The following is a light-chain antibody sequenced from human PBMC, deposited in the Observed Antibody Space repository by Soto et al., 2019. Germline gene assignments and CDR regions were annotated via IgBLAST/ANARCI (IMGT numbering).Light chain of an antibody. CDR3: QQDDTDARS. V-gene: IGKV1-5*03. CDR1: QSVSNW. CDR2: EES. J-gene: IGKJ1*01. Sequence: DIQMTQSPSALSASVGYRVTISCRASQSVSNWLAWYRQKPGEAAELLIYEESTLERGVPSRFSGSGSWTDFNLTISILQPDDCATFCCQQDDTDARSFCHGNKV.